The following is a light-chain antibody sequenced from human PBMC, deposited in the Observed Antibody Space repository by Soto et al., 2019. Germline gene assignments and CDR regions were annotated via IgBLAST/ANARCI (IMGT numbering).Light chain of an antibody. J-gene: IGKJ2*01. Sequence: DIQMTQSPSSLSASVGDRVTITCRASQSISSYLNWYQQKPGKAPKLLIYAASSLQSGVPSRFSGSGSGTDFTLTISSLQHEDFATYYCQHSYSTPPYTFGQGTKLEIK. CDR1: QSISSY. V-gene: IGKV1-39*01. CDR2: AAS. CDR3: QHSYSTPPYT.